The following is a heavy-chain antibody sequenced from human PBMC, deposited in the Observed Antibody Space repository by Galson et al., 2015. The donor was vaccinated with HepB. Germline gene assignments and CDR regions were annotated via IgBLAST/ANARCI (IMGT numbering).Heavy chain of an antibody. CDR2: IYSGGST. CDR3: ARVGVTVTTKSYYFDY. V-gene: IGHV3-53*01. D-gene: IGHD4-17*01. Sequence: SLRLSCAASGFTVSSNYMSWVRQAPGKGLEWVSVIYSGGSTYYADSVKGRFTISRDNSKNTLYLQMNSLRAEDTAVYYCARVGVTVTTKSYYFDYWGQGTLVTVSS. J-gene: IGHJ4*02. CDR1: GFTVSSNY.